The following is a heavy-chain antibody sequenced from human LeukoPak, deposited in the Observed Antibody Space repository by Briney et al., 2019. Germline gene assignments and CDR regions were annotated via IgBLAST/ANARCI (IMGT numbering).Heavy chain of an antibody. CDR2: MNPNSGNT. CDR3: ARGTYYDIFNYYYYMGV. V-gene: IGHV1-8*03. CDR1: GYTFTNYD. D-gene: IGHD3-9*01. J-gene: IGHJ6*03. Sequence: ASVKVSCKASGYTFTNYDINWVRQATGQGLEWMGWMNPNSGNTGYAQKFQGRVTITRNTSISTAYMELSSLRSEDTAVYYCARGTYYDIFNYYYYMGVWGKGTTVTVSS.